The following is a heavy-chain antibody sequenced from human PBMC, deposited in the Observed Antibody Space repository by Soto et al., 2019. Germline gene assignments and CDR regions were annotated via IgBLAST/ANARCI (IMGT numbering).Heavy chain of an antibody. D-gene: IGHD3-3*01. J-gene: IGHJ4*02. CDR1: GGTFSSYA. CDR2: IIPIFGTA. V-gene: IGHV1-69*12. CDR3: ARDHHDFWSGYQYYFDY. Sequence: QVQLVQSGAEVKKPGSSVKVSCKASGGTFSSYAISWVRQAPGQGLEWMGGIIPIFGTANYAQKFQGRVTITADESTSTAYMELSSLRSEYTAVYYCARDHHDFWSGYQYYFDYWGQGTLVTVSS.